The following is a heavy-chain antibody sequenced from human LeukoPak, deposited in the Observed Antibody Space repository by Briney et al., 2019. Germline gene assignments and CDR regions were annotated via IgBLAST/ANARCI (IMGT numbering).Heavy chain of an antibody. D-gene: IGHD3/OR15-3a*01. J-gene: IGHJ4*02. V-gene: IGHV3-15*01. CDR1: GFTFSNAW. CDR3: TAGTGRSDFDY. Sequence: GGSLRLSCAASGFTFSNAWMSWVRQAPGRGLEWVGRIKRKGDDGTIDYAAPVKGRLSASRDDSKNMLYLQMNSLKSEDTAVYYCTAGTGRSDFDYWGQGTLVTVSS. CDR2: IKRKGDDGTI.